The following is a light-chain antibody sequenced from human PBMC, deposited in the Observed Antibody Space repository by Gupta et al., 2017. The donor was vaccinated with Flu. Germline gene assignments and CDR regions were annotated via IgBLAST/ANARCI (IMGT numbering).Light chain of an antibody. CDR1: QSVNSN. J-gene: IGKJ4*01. Sequence: GERATLSCRASQSVNSNLAWYQQKPGQAPRFLIYGASTRATGIPGRFSGSGSGTEFSLTISSLQSEDSAVYYCQQYNTWPLTFGGGTKVEIK. V-gene: IGKV3-15*01. CDR2: GAS. CDR3: QQYNTWPLT.